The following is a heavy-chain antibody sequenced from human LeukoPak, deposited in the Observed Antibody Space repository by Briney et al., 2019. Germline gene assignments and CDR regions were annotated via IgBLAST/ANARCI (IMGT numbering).Heavy chain of an antibody. J-gene: IGHJ1*01. V-gene: IGHV3-7*01. CDR2: IKYDGSET. D-gene: IGHD3/OR15-3a*01. CDR1: GFMFNIYW. Sequence: GGSLRLSCAASGFMFNIYWMSWVRQAPGKGPEWVANIKYDGSETHYVDSVKGRFTISRDNARNSVYFQMNSLRVEDTAVYYCARVKYSYGFWDDWGQGTLVAVSS. CDR3: ARVKYSYGFWDD.